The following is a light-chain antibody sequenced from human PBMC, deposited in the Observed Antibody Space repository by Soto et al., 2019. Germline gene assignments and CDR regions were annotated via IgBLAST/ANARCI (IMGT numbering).Light chain of an antibody. V-gene: IGKV3-20*01. CDR2: GAS. CDR3: KQYGSPPSWT. CDR1: QSVSSSY. J-gene: IGKJ1*01. Sequence: EIVLTQSPGTLSLSPGERATLSCRASQSVSSSYLAWYQQKPGQAPRLLIYGASSRATGIPDRFSGSGSGTDFTLTISRLDPEDFAVYYCKQYGSPPSWTFGQGTKVDIK.